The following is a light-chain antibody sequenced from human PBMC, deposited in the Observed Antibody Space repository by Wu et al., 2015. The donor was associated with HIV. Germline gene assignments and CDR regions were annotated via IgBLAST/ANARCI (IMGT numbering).Light chain of an antibody. V-gene: IGKV1-39*01. J-gene: IGKJ2*03. CDR3: QRSYSIPYS. CDR2: SAS. Sequence: DTQMTQSPSSLSASVGDRVTITCRTSQSISTFLNWYQQKPGEAPKLLIYSASSLQSGVPSRFSGSGSGTDFTLTISSLQPEDFATYYCQRSYSIPYSFGQGTKLEIK. CDR1: QSISTF.